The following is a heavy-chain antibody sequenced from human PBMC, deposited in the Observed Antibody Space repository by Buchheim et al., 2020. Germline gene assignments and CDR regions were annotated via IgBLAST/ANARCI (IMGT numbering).Heavy chain of an antibody. CDR2: ISYDGTNK. J-gene: IGHJ6*01. V-gene: IGHV3-30-3*01. Sequence: QVHLVESGGGVVQPGRSLRLSCAASGFTFSSYVIHWVRQAPGKGLEWVALISYDGTNKYYADSVKGRFTISRDNSKNTLYLEMNSLRDEDTSVYYCARENEAVAGTGLDFWG. CDR1: GFTFSSYV. CDR3: ARENEAVAGTGLDF. D-gene: IGHD6-19*01.